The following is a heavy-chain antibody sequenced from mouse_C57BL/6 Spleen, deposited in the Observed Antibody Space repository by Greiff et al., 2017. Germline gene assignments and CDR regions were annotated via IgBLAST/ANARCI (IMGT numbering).Heavy chain of an antibody. J-gene: IGHJ2*01. CDR2: IYPGSGST. Sequence: VQLQQPGAGLVKPGASVKLSCKASDYTFTSYWITWVKKTPGQGLEWIGDIYPGSGSTYYNETIKSRATLTVDTSSSTAYMHLTGLTSEDSPVYYCARNVYYGSSNYYGYWGQGTTLTVSS. CDR3: ARNVYYGSSNYYGY. CDR1: DYTFTSYW. V-gene: IGHV1-55*01. D-gene: IGHD1-1*01.